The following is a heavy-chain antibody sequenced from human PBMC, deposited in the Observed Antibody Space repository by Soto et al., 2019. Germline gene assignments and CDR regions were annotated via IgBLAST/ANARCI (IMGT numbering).Heavy chain of an antibody. CDR2: IIPILGIA. Sequence: ASVNVSCKASGGTFSSYAISWVRQAPGQGLEWMGGIIPILGIANYAQKFQGRVTITADKSTSTAYMELSSLRSEDTAVYYCARDRRYYDSSGYCYYYDGMDVWGQGTTVTVSS. J-gene: IGHJ6*02. D-gene: IGHD3-22*01. CDR1: GGTFSSYA. CDR3: ARDRRYYDSSGYCYYYDGMDV. V-gene: IGHV1-69*10.